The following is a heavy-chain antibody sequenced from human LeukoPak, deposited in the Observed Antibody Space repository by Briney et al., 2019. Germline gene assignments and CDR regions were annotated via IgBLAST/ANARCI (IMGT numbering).Heavy chain of an antibody. J-gene: IGHJ4*02. CDR1: GGSISGYY. V-gene: IGHV4-59*01. CDR2: IYYSGST. CDR3: ARLRGNYFPDY. D-gene: IGHD4-11*01. Sequence: KASETLPLTCTVSGGSISGYYWTWIRQPPGKGLEWIGYIYYSGSTNYNPSLKSRVTISVDTSKNQFSLRLSSVTAADTAVYYCARLRGNYFPDYWGQGTLVTVSS.